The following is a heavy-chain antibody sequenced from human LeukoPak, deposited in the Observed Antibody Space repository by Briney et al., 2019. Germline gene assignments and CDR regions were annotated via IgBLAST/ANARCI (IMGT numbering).Heavy chain of an antibody. D-gene: IGHD5-18*01. V-gene: IGHV1-2*06. CDR1: GYIFSNFF. CDR2: INPNSGGT. CDR3: AREGIQLWFLAYDDAFDI. J-gene: IGHJ3*02. Sequence: ASVTVSCKASGYIFSNFFSSYGITWVRQAPGQGLEWMGRINPNSGGTNYAQKFQGRVTMTRDTSISTAYMELSRLRSDDTAVYYCAREGIQLWFLAYDDAFDIWGQGTMVTVSS.